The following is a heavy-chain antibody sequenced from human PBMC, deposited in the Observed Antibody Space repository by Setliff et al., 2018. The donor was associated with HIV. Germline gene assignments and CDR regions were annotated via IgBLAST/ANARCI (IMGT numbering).Heavy chain of an antibody. CDR3: AKEEYTSGRCGAFGI. J-gene: IGHJ3*02. D-gene: IGHD6-19*01. V-gene: IGHV3-53*01. Sequence: PGGSLRLSCAASGFTVSSNYMSWVRQAPGKGLEWVSTISNIDGSTYFADSVKGRFTISGDSSKNTVYLQLNSLRVEDTAVYFCAKEEYTSGRCGAFGIWGQGTVVTVSS. CDR1: GFTVSSNY. CDR2: ISNIDGST.